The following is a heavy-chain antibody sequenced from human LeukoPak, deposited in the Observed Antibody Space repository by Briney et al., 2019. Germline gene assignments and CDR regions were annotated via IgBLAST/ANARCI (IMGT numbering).Heavy chain of an antibody. V-gene: IGHV4-59*01. D-gene: IGHD3-22*01. Sequence: PSETLSLTCTVSGGSIRSYYWSWIRQPPGKGLEWIAYIYYSGSTNYNPSLKSRGTISVDTSKNQYSLKLSSVTAADTAVYYCARSSESYDSSGYYSYYFDYWGQGTLVTVSS. CDR2: IYYSGST. CDR1: GGSIRSYY. CDR3: ARSSESYDSSGYYSYYFDY. J-gene: IGHJ4*02.